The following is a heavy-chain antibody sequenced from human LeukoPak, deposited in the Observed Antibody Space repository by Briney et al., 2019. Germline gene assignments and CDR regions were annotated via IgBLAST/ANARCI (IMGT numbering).Heavy chain of an antibody. CDR3: ALDPYYGSGSPEY. D-gene: IGHD3-10*01. J-gene: IGHJ4*02. V-gene: IGHV3-48*01. Sequence: GGSLRLSRAASGFTFSSFSMNWVRQAPGKGLEWVSYISRNSGTIYYADSVKGRFTISRDNAKNSLYLQMNSLRAEDTAVYYCALDPYYGSGSPEYWGQGTLVTVSS. CDR1: GFTFSSFS. CDR2: ISRNSGTI.